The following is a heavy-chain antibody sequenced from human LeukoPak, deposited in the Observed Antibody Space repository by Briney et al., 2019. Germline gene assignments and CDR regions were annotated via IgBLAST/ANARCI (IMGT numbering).Heavy chain of an antibody. CDR1: GFTFTSSA. D-gene: IGHD3-22*01. CDR3: AADYYYDSSGYFPPGGY. J-gene: IGHJ4*02. V-gene: IGHV1-58*02. CDR2: IVVGSGNT. Sequence: PVKVSCKVSGFTFTSSAMQWVRQARGQRLEWIGWIVVGSGNTNYAQKFQERVTITRDMSTSTAYMELSSLRSEDTAVYYCAADYYYDSSGYFPPGGYWGQGTLVSVSS.